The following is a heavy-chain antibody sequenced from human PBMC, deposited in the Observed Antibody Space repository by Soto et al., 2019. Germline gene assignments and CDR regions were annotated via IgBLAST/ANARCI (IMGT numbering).Heavy chain of an antibody. CDR1: GFTFSDHY. V-gene: IGHV3-72*01. Sequence: PGGSLRLSCAASGFTFSDHYMDWVRQAPGKGLEWVGRTRNKANKYTTEYAASVKGRFTISRDNSKNSLYLQMDSLKTEDTAMYYCANPFSDNWDSHYLDCWGQGTLVTVSS. CDR3: ANPFSDNWDSHYLDC. CDR2: TRNKANKYTT. D-gene: IGHD1-7*01. J-gene: IGHJ4*02.